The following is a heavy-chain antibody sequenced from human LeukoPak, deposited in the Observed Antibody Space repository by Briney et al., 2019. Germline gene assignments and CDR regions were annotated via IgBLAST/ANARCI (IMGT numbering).Heavy chain of an antibody. CDR1: GYTFTGYY. Sequence: ASVKVSCKASGYTFTGYYMHWVRQAPGQGLEWMGRINPNSGGTNYAQKFQGRVTMTRDTSISTAYMELSRLRSDDTAAYYCARRGAAAGTYYYFDYWGQGTLVTVSS. V-gene: IGHV1-2*06. CDR3: ARRGAAAGTYYYFDY. J-gene: IGHJ4*02. D-gene: IGHD6-13*01. CDR2: INPNSGGT.